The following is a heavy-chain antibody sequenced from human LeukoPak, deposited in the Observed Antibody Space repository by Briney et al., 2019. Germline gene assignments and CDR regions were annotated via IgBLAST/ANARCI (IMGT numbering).Heavy chain of an antibody. J-gene: IGHJ6*03. CDR3: AKDGVRGGFVGYYYYYYYMDV. D-gene: IGHD3-10*01. CDR1: GYTFTSYD. Sequence: GASVKVSCKASGYTFTSYDINWVRQATGQGLEWMGFMNPNSGNTVYAQKFQGRVTMTRNTSISTAYMELSSLRSEDTALYYCAKDGVRGGFVGYYYYYYYMDVWGKGTTVTVSS. CDR2: MNPNSGNT. V-gene: IGHV1-8*01.